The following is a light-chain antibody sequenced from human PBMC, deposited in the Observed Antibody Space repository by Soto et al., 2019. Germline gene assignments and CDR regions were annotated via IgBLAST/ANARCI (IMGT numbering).Light chain of an antibody. CDR2: GAS. CDR1: QSVSTN. Sequence: DIVMTQSPATLSVSPGEGATLSCRASQSVSTNLAWYQQTPGQAPRLLIDGASSRATGIPARFSGSGSGTEFTLTISSLQSEDFAVCFCQQYHDWPLTFGGGTKVDIK. V-gene: IGKV3D-15*01. CDR3: QQYHDWPLT. J-gene: IGKJ4*01.